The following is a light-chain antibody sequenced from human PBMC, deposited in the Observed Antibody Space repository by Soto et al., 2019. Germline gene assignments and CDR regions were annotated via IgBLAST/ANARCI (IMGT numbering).Light chain of an antibody. CDR1: QSVLYSSNNKNY. CDR3: QQYYSTLRT. Sequence: DIVMTQSPDSLAVSLGERATINCKSSQSVLYSSNNKNYLAWYQQKPGQPPKLLIYWASTRESGVPDRFSGSGSGTDFTLTISSLQAEDLAVYYCQQYYSTLRTFGQGTKVEIK. V-gene: IGKV4-1*01. CDR2: WAS. J-gene: IGKJ1*01.